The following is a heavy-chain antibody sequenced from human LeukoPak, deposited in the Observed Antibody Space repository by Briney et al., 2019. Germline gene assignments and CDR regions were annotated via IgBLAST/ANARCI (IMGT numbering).Heavy chain of an antibody. D-gene: IGHD2-2*01. CDR2: IYPGDSDT. Sequence: GESLKISCKGSGYSFTSYWIGWVRQMPGKGLEWMGIIYPGDSDTRYSPSFQGQVTISADKSISTAYLQWSSLKASDTAMYYCARTRGGYCSSTSCQGYYYYYMDVWGKGTTVTVSS. CDR3: ARTRGGYCSSTSCQGYYYYYMDV. CDR1: GYSFTSYW. J-gene: IGHJ6*03. V-gene: IGHV5-51*01.